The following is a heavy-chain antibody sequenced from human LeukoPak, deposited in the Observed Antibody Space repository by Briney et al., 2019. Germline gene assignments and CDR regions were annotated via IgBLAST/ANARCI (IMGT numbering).Heavy chain of an antibody. CDR2: IIPIFGTA. J-gene: IGHJ4*02. CDR3: ARAWQGGYDDHFDY. CDR1: GGTFSSYA. V-gene: IGHV1-69*01. D-gene: IGHD5-12*01. Sequence: SVTLSCNASGGTFSSYAISWVRQAPGQGLEWMGGIIPIFGTANYAQKFQGRVTSTADESTSTAYMELSSLRSEDTAVYYCARAWQGGYDDHFDYWGQGTLVTVSS.